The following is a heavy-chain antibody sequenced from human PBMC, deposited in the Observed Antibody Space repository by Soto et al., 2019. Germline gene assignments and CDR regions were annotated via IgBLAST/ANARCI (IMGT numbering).Heavy chain of an antibody. Sequence: EGQLVESGGGLVQPGGSLRLSCAASGFTFSSYWMHWVRQAPGKGLVWVSRINSDGSGTSYADSVKGRFTVSRDNAKNTLSLQMNSLRADDTAVYYCATGDSHAFDIWGQGTMVIVSS. V-gene: IGHV3-74*01. J-gene: IGHJ3*02. D-gene: IGHD7-27*01. CDR3: ATGDSHAFDI. CDR2: INSDGSGT. CDR1: GFTFSSYW.